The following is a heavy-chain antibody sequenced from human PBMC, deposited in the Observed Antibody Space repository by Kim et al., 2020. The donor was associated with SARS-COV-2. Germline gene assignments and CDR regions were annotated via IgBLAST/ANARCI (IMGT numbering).Heavy chain of an antibody. CDR3: AKEGGCSSTRCNNYDY. J-gene: IGHJ4*01. CDR1: GFTFSSYW. CDR2: IKQDGSEK. D-gene: IGHD2-2*01. V-gene: IGHV3-7*03. Sequence: GGSLRLSCAASGFTFSSYWMSWVRQAPGKGLEWVANIKQDGSEKYYVDSLKGRFTISRDNAKNSFYLEMNSLRVEDTAVYYCAKEGGCSSTRCNNYDY.